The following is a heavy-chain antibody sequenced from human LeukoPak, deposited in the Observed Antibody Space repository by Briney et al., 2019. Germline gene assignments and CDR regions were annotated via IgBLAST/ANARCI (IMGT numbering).Heavy chain of an antibody. V-gene: IGHV3-30-3*01. CDR2: ISYDGSNK. Sequence: PGGSLRLSCAASGLTFNSYSMHWVRQAPGKGLEWVAVISYDGSNKHYGDSVKGPFTISRDNSKNTLYLELSSLRAEDTAVFYCARGLQYYYDSSGYYFDYWGQGTLVTVSS. CDR3: ARGLQYYYDSSGYYFDY. J-gene: IGHJ4*02. D-gene: IGHD3-22*01. CDR1: GLTFNSYS.